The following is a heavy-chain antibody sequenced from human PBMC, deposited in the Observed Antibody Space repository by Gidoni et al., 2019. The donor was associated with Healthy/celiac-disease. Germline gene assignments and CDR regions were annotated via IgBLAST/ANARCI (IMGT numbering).Heavy chain of an antibody. Sequence: QVQLVQSGAEVKKPGASVKVSCKASGYTFTSYAMHWVRQAPGQRLEWMGWINAGNGNTKYSQKFQGRVTITRDTSASTAYMELSSLRSEDTAVYYCARVGGYFDWLPQFDYWGQGTLVTVSS. CDR3: ARVGGYFDWLPQFDY. CDR1: GYTFTSYA. CDR2: INAGNGNT. J-gene: IGHJ4*02. V-gene: IGHV1-3*01. D-gene: IGHD3-9*01.